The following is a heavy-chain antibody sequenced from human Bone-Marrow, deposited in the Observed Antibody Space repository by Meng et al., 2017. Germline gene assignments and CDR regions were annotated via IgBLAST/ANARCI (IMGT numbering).Heavy chain of an antibody. J-gene: IGHJ1*01. CDR1: GGTFSSYA. CDR2: IIPIFGTA. CDR3: AREGIAAASLQD. V-gene: IGHV1-69*01. D-gene: IGHD6-13*01. Sequence: QVQPGQAGAEVEKPGSSVKVSCKASGGTFSSYAISWVRQAPGQGLEWMGGIIPIFGTANYAQKFQGRVTITADESTSTAYMELSSLRSEDTAVYYCAREGIAAASLQDWGQGTLVTVSS.